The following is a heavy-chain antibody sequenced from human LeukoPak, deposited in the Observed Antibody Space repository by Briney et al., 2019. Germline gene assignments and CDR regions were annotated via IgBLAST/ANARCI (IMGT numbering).Heavy chain of an antibody. CDR2: ISYDGSNK. J-gene: IGHJ4*02. V-gene: IGHV3-30*18. Sequence: PGGSLRLSCAASGFTFSSYGMHWVRQAPGKGLEWVAVISYDGSNKYYADSVKGRFTISRDNSKNTLYLQMNSLRAEDTAVYYCAKAGSARPFDYWGQGTLVTVSS. CDR3: AKAGSARPFDY. CDR1: GFTFSSYG. D-gene: IGHD6-6*01.